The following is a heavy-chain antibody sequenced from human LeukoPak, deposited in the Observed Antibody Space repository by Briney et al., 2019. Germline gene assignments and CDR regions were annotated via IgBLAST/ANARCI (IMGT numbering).Heavy chain of an antibody. CDR2: MNPNSGYA. V-gene: IGHV1-8*01. Sequence: GASVKVSCKVSGYTLSSYDINWVRQATGQGLEWMGRMNPNSGYAGYAQKFQGRVAMTRNTSISTASMELSSLRSEDTGVYYCARVGSNYVWGSYYYWGQGTLVTVSS. CDR3: ARVGSNYVWGSYYY. CDR1: GYTLSSYD. D-gene: IGHD3-16*01. J-gene: IGHJ4*02.